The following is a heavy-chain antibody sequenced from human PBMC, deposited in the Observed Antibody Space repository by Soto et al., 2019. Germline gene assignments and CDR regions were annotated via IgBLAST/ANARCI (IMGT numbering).Heavy chain of an antibody. CDR2: IIPILGIA. V-gene: IGHV1-69*02. J-gene: IGHJ4*02. CDR1: GGTFSSYT. CDR3: AVHCGGDCSPLYYFDY. Sequence: QVQLVQSGAAVKKPGSSVKVSCKASGGTFSSYTISWVRQAPGQGLEWMGRIIPILGIANYAQKFQGRVTITADKSTSTAYMELSSLRSEDTAVYYCAVHCGGDCSPLYYFDYWGQGTLVTVSS. D-gene: IGHD2-21*02.